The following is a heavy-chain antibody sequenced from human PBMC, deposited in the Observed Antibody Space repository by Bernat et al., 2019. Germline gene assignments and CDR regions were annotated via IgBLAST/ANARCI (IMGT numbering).Heavy chain of an antibody. CDR2: IKSDGSAK. Sequence: EVQLVQSGAALVQPGGSLRLSCAASGFTFLSHWMCWLRHAPGKGLEWVANIKSDGSAKYYVDSVKGRFTISRDNVNNSLYLQMNSLRADDTAVYYCARDPGWGSLDLWCQGTMVTVSS. D-gene: IGHD3-16*01. J-gene: IGHJ3*01. CDR3: ARDPGWGSLDL. CDR1: GFTFLSHW. V-gene: IGHV3-7*03.